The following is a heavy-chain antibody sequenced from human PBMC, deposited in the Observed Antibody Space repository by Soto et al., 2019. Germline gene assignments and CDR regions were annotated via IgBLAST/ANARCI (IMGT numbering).Heavy chain of an antibody. CDR1: GFTFSSHW. V-gene: IGHV3-7*01. D-gene: IGHD2-8*01. CDR2: INQDGSDQ. CDR3: ATSMRHTLNP. Sequence: EVQVVESGGGLVQPGGSLRLSCAASGFTFSSHWMTWVRQVPGKGLEWVANINQDGSDQYYVDSVKGRFTISRDNAKNSLCLHMNSLRVEYTAGYYCATSMRHTLNPWGQGTLVTVSS. J-gene: IGHJ5*02.